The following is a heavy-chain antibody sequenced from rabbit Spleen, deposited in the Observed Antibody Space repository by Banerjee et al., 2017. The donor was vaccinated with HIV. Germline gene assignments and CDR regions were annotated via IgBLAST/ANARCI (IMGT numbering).Heavy chain of an antibody. CDR3: ARNYVNAFDP. Sequence: EQLVESGGGLVKPGGTLTLTCTVSGFSFSSNWICWVRQAPGKGLEWIACIDTSDGDTDYANWPKGRFTISKASSTTVTLKMTSLTAADTATYFCARNYVNAFDPWGPGTLVTVS. CDR1: GFSFSSNW. D-gene: IGHD1-1*01. CDR2: IDTSDGDT. J-gene: IGHJ2*01. V-gene: IGHV1S45*01.